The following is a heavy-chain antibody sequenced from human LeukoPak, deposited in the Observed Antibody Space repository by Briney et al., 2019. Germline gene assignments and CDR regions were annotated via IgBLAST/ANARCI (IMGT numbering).Heavy chain of an antibody. CDR3: ARGYCSGGSCYSYYYYNYMDV. CDR2: IFYSGST. D-gene: IGHD2-15*01. J-gene: IGHJ6*03. V-gene: IGHV4-39*07. Sequence: SETLSLTCTLSGGSLSTSNYYWGWIRQPPGKGLEWIGNIFYSGSTYYNPSLKSRVTISVDTSKNQFSLKLSSVTAADTAVYYCARGYCSGGSCYSYYYYNYMDVWGKGTTVTVSS. CDR1: GGSLSTSNYY.